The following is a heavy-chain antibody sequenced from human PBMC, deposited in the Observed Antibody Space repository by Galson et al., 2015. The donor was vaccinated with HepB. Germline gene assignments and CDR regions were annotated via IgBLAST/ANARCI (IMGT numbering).Heavy chain of an antibody. CDR2: FSGSGTNT. CDR1: GFTVSNYA. D-gene: IGHD4-23*01. Sequence: SLRLSCAASGFTVSNYAMDWVRQAPGKGLEWVSGFSGSGTNTYYADSVRGRFTISRDNSGNTMYLQLNSLRAEDTAVYYCARRVGTVSRAVDYWGQGALVTVSS. V-gene: IGHV3-23*01. J-gene: IGHJ4*02. CDR3: ARRVGTVSRAVDY.